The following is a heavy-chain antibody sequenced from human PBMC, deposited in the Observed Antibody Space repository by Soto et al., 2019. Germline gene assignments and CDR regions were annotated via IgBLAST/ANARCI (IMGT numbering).Heavy chain of an antibody. CDR1: GYSFTSYR. Sequence: PGASMKISCKGSGYSFTSYRIGWVRQMPGKGLEWMGIIYPGDSDTRYSPSFQGQVTISADKSISTAYLQWSSLKASDTAMYYCARQRFEGSDSSGWYERDYYYYGMDVWGQGTTVTVSS. D-gene: IGHD6-19*01. CDR2: IYPGDSDT. J-gene: IGHJ6*02. CDR3: ARQRFEGSDSSGWYERDYYYYGMDV. V-gene: IGHV5-51*01.